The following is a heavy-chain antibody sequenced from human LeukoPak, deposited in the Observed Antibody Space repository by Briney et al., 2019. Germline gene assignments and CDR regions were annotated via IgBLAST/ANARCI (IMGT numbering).Heavy chain of an antibody. CDR2: TRNKANSYTT. CDR1: GFTFSDHY. J-gene: IGHJ6*04. V-gene: IGHV3-72*01. Sequence: GGSLRLSCAASGFTFSDHYMDWVRQAPGKGLEWVGRTRNKANSYTTEYAASVKGRFTISRDDSKNSLYLQMNSLKTEDTAVYYCARDGYSGYGFPDVWGKGTTVTVSS. CDR3: ARDGYSGYGFPDV. D-gene: IGHD5-12*01.